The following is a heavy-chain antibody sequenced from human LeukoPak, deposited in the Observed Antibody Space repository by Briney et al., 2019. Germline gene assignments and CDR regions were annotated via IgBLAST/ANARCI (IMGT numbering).Heavy chain of an antibody. CDR1: GFTFNKYT. Sequence: PGGSLRLSCAASGFTFNKYTMSWVRQAPGKGLEWVSTISGSGGTTYYADSVKGRFTISRDNSKNTLYLQMNSLRAEDTAVYYCARDNYYYYMDVWGKGTTVTISS. V-gene: IGHV3-23*01. J-gene: IGHJ6*03. CDR3: ARDNYYYYMDV. CDR2: ISGSGGTT.